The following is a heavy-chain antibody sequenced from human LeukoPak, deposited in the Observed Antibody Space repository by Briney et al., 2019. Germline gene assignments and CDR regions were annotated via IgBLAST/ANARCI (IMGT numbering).Heavy chain of an antibody. CDR3: ARDIKGYGMDV. Sequence: SETPSLTCTVSGGSISSYYWSWIRQPPGKGLEWIGYIYYSGSTNYNPSLKSRVTISVDTSKNQFSLKLSSVAAADTAVYYCARDIKGYGMDVWGQGTTVTVSS. J-gene: IGHJ6*02. V-gene: IGHV4-59*01. CDR2: IYYSGST. CDR1: GGSISSYY.